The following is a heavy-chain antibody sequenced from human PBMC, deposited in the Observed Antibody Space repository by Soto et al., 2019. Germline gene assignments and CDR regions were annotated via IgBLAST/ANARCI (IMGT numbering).Heavy chain of an antibody. V-gene: IGHV3-49*05. Sequence: QVVESGGGLVKPGQSLRLSCAGSGFIFRDYAVAWFRQTPGKGLECIGFIRSERYGGTADYAASVRGRFIISRDDYTGVAHLQMDRLRSGDTGVYHCTMIPRNGRGAPFASWGQGALVTVAS. CDR3: TMIPRNGRGAPFAS. D-gene: IGHD2-15*01. J-gene: IGHJ5*01. CDR2: IRSERYGGTA. CDR1: GFIFRDYA.